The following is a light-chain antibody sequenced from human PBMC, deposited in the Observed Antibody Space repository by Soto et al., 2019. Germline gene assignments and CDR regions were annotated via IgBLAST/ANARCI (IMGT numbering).Light chain of an antibody. CDR2: DAY. CDR1: HSISGL. CDR3: QQRHMWPIT. J-gene: IGKJ5*01. V-gene: IGKV3-11*01. Sequence: EIVMTHAPATLSVSAGGIATLSFRASHSISGLLAWYQQKPGQAPRLLIYDAYNRATGIPPRFSGSGSGTDFTLTISSLEPEDSAVYYCQQRHMWPITFGQGTRLEIK.